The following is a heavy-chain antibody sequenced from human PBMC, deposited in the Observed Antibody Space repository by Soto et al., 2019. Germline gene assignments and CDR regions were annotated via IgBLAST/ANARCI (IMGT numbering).Heavy chain of an antibody. CDR3: AKDTRAAAMWSYFDY. J-gene: IGHJ4*02. V-gene: IGHV3-43*01. Sequence: GGSLRLSCAASGFTFDDYTMHWVRQAPGKGLEWVSLISWDGGSTYYADSVKGRFTISRDNSKNSLYLQMNSLRTEDTALYYCAKDTRAAAMWSYFDYWGQGTLVTVSS. CDR2: ISWDGGST. D-gene: IGHD6-13*01. CDR1: GFTFDDYT.